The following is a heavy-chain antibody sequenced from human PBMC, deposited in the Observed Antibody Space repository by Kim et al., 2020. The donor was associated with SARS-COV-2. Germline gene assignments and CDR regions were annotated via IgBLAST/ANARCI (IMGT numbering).Heavy chain of an antibody. J-gene: IGHJ4*02. CDR2: INPSGSA. Sequence: SETLSLTCFLSDGSFSGYLWSWVRQSAGKGLEVIGEINPSGSATYNPSLKGRVTISLDTSKNQFSLRLTSVTAADTAIYFCARVWDYWGQGTLVTVSS. V-gene: IGHV4-34*01. CDR3: ARVWDY. CDR1: DGSFSGYL.